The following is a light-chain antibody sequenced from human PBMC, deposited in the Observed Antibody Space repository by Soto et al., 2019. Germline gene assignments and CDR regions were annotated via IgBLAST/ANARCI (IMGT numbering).Light chain of an antibody. Sequence: QSVLTQPPSASGTPGQRVTISCSGSSSNIGSYYVYWYQQLPGTAPKLLIYRNNQRPSGVPDRFSVSKSGTSASLAISGLRSEDEADYYCAAWDDSLSGHVVFGGGTKLTV. CDR3: AAWDDSLSGHVV. CDR1: SSNIGSYY. J-gene: IGLJ2*01. V-gene: IGLV1-47*01. CDR2: RNN.